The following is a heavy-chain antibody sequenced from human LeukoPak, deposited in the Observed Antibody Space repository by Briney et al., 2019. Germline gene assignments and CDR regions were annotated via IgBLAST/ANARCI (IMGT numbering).Heavy chain of an antibody. Sequence: GGSLRLSCAASGFTFSSYSMNWVRQAPGKGLEWVSAISGSGGSTYYADSVKGRFTISRDNSKNTLYLQMNSLRAEDTAVYYCAKGKSFHYFDYWGQGTLVTVSS. D-gene: IGHD2/OR15-2a*01. CDR2: ISGSGGST. CDR3: AKGKSFHYFDY. CDR1: GFTFSSYS. J-gene: IGHJ4*02. V-gene: IGHV3-23*01.